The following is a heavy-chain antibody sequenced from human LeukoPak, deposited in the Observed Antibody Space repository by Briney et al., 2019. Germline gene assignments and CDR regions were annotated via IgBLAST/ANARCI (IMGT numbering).Heavy chain of an antibody. CDR1: GFTFSRYW. V-gene: IGHV3-7*01. CDR2: IKEDGGEK. J-gene: IGHJ3*02. Sequence: GGPLRLSCAASGFTFSRYWMSWVRQAPGKGLEWVANIKEDGGEKFHVDSVKGRFTISRDNAKKSLYLQMNSLRAEDTAVYFCARVLGCTNGVCHDAFDIWGQGTVVTVSS. CDR3: ARVLGCTNGVCHDAFDI. D-gene: IGHD2-8*01.